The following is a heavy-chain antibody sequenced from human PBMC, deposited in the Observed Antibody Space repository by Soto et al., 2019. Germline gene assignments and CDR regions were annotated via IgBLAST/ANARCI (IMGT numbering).Heavy chain of an antibody. D-gene: IGHD2-15*01. CDR2: INHSGST. CDR1: GGSFSGYY. Sequence: QVQLQQWGAGLLKPSETLSLTCAVYGGSFSGYYWSWIRQPPGKGLERSGTINHSGSTYYNPSRKSRVTQSLDRSKNQYSPNLSSVTAADTAVYYCARGPTLQYYFYMDVWGKGTTVTVSS. J-gene: IGHJ6*03. CDR3: ARGPTLQYYFYMDV. V-gene: IGHV4-34*01.